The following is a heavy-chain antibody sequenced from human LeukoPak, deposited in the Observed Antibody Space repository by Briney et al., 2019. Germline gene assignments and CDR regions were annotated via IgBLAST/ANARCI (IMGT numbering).Heavy chain of an antibody. CDR2: IYYSGST. D-gene: IGHD1-26*01. CDR3: ARDPGGSSPYDY. J-gene: IGHJ4*02. V-gene: IGHV4-34*09. CDR1: GGSFSGYY. Sequence: PSETLSLTCAVYGGSFSGYYWSWIRQPPGKGLEWIGYIYYSGSTYYNPSLKSRVTISVDTSKNQFSLKLSSVTAADTAVYYCARDPGGSSPYDYWGQGTLVTVSS.